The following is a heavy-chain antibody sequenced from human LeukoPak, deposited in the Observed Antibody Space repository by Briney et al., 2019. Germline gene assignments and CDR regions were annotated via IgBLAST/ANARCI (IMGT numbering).Heavy chain of an antibody. D-gene: IGHD2-21*01. CDR2: IYYSGNT. Sequence: PSETLSLTCTVSGGSISSGGYYWSWIRQPPGKGLEWIGFIYYSGNTNHNPSLKSRLTLSIDTSKNQFSLKLGSVTAADTAVYYCARAYSGEALDYWGQGTLVTVSS. CDR3: ARAYSGEALDY. CDR1: GGSISSGGYY. V-gene: IGHV4-61*08. J-gene: IGHJ4*02.